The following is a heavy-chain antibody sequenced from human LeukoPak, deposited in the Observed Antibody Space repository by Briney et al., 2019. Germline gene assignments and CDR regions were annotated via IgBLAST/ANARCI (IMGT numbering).Heavy chain of an antibody. Sequence: ASVKVSCKASGYTFTSYYMHWVRQAPGQGLEWMGIINPSGGSTSYAQKFQGRVTMTRDTSTSTVYMELSSLRSEDTAVYYCARGSSGWLDVAGRSGVFDYWGQGTLVTVSS. V-gene: IGHV1-46*01. CDR2: INPSGGST. CDR1: GYTFTSYY. CDR3: ARGSSGWLDVAGRSGVFDY. D-gene: IGHD6-19*01. J-gene: IGHJ4*02.